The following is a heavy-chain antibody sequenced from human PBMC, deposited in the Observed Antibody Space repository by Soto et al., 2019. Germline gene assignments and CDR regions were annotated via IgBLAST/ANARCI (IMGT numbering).Heavy chain of an antibody. J-gene: IGHJ4*02. CDR1: GFTFSSYA. D-gene: IGHD5-18*01. Sequence: GGSLRLSCAASGFTFSSYAMSWVRQAPGKGLEWVSAISGSGGSTYYADSVKGRFTISRDNSKNTLYLQMNSLRAEDTAVYYWAKDLWYSYGIIDYWGQGTLVTVSS. V-gene: IGHV3-23*01. CDR3: AKDLWYSYGIIDY. CDR2: ISGSGGST.